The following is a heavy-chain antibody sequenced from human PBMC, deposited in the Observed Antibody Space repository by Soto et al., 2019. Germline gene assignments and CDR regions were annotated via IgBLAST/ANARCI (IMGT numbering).Heavy chain of an antibody. Sequence: QVQLVQSGAEVKKPGSSVKVSCKASGDTFSFYPINWVRQAPGLGLEWVGRINPILSMSNYAQKFQGRVMMTADKSTNTAYMELRSLRSEDTAMYFCATSYGSGYRAFDSWGQGALVTVSS. CDR3: ATSYGSGYRAFDS. J-gene: IGHJ4*02. CDR2: INPILSMS. D-gene: IGHD3-10*01. CDR1: GDTFSFYP. V-gene: IGHV1-69*02.